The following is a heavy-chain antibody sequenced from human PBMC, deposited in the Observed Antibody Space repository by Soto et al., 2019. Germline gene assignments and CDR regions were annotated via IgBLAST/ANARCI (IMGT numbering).Heavy chain of an antibody. Sequence: QSQTLSLTCAISGDRVSSNSAAWNWIRQSPSRGLEWLGRTYYRSKWYNDYAVSVKSRLTINPDTSKNQFSLQLNSVTPEDTAVYYCAREGDSSGDNYFDYWGQGTLVTVSS. J-gene: IGHJ4*02. D-gene: IGHD6-19*01. V-gene: IGHV6-1*01. CDR3: AREGDSSGDNYFDY. CDR1: GDRVSSNSAA. CDR2: TYYRSKWYN.